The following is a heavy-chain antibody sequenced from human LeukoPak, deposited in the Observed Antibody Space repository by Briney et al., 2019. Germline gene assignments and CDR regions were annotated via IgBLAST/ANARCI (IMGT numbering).Heavy chain of an antibody. CDR3: VKDRPDWTFDY. V-gene: IGHV3-30*02. Sequence: GGSLRLSCAASGFTFSSYGIHWVRQAPGKGLEGVTLIGYDGSKKYYADSVKGRFAISRDNSKNTLYLQMNSLRAEDTAVYYCVKDRPDWTFDYWGQGTLVTVSS. J-gene: IGHJ4*02. CDR2: IGYDGSKK. CDR1: GFTFSSYG. D-gene: IGHD3/OR15-3a*01.